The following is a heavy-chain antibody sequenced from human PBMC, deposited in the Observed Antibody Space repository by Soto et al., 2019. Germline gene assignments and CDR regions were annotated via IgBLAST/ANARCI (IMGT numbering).Heavy chain of an antibody. D-gene: IGHD2-2*01. V-gene: IGHV1-18*01. CDR1: GGTFSSYT. CDR3: ARDHLPDYYHDGMDV. J-gene: IGHJ6*02. CDR2: INAGNGDT. Sequence: GASVKVSCKASGGTFSSYTISWVRQAPGQRLEWMGWINAGNGDTNYAQNFQGRVTMTRDTSNNTAYMELSRLTSDDTAIYYCARDHLPDYYHDGMDVWGQGTTVTVSS.